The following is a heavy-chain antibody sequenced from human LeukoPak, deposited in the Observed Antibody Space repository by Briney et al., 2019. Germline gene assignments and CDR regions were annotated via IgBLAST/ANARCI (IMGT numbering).Heavy chain of an antibody. CDR1: GGTFSSYA. D-gene: IGHD3-9*01. J-gene: IGHJ4*02. V-gene: IGHV1-69*06. CDR3: ARDQGYYDILTGYYQRYYFDY. Sequence: GASAKVSCKASGGTFSSYAISWVRQAPGQGLEWMGGIIPIFGTANYAQKFQGRVTITADKSTSTAYMELSSLRSEDTAVYYCARDQGYYDILTGYYQRYYFDYWGQGTLVTVSS. CDR2: IIPIFGTA.